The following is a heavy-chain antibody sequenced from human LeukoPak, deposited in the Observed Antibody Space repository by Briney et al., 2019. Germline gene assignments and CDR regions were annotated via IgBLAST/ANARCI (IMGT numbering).Heavy chain of an antibody. D-gene: IGHD2-2*01. CDR1: GYSFIGYH. J-gene: IGHJ5*02. V-gene: IGHV1-2*02. Sequence: ASVKVSCKASGYSFIGYHMHWVRQAPGQGLERMGWINPNSGGTNYAQKFQGRVTMTRDTSIRTAYMELSRLRADDTAVYYCARDGGIVAVPAANWFDPWGQGTLVTVSS. CDR2: INPNSGGT. CDR3: ARDGGIVAVPAANWFDP.